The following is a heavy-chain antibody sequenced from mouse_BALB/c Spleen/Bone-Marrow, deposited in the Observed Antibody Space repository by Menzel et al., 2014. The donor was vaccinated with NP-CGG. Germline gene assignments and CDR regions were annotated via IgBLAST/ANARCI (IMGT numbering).Heavy chain of an antibody. J-gene: IGHJ1*01. CDR1: GFTFSTYA. V-gene: IGHV5-9-1*01. CDR3: ARRYGNYGNFDV. D-gene: IGHD2-1*01. Sequence: EVKLMESGGGLVKPGGSLKLSCAASGFTFSTYAMSWVRQTPEKRLEWVATISRGGSYIYYPDSVEGRFTISRDNAKNTLYLQMSSLGSEDTAIYYCARRYGNYGNFDVWGAGTTVTVSS. CDR2: ISRGGSYI.